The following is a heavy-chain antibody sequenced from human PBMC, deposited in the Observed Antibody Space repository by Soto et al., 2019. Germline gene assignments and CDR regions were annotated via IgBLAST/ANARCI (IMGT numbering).Heavy chain of an antibody. D-gene: IGHD6-19*01. CDR1: GFTFSSYG. CDR2: IWYDGSNK. CDR3: ARPPSGVSSGWYFGY. J-gene: IGHJ4*02. Sequence: QVQLVESGGGVVQPGRSLRLSCAASGFTFSSYGMHWVRQAPGKGLEWVAVIWYDGSNKYYADSVKGRFTISRDNSKNTLYLQMNSLRAEDTAVYYCARPPSGVSSGWYFGYWGQGTLVTVSS. V-gene: IGHV3-33*01.